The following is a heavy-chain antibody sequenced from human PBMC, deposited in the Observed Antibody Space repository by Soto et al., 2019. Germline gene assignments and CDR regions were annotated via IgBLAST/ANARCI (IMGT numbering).Heavy chain of an antibody. CDR1: GYTFTGYY. V-gene: IGHV1-2*02. D-gene: IGHD6-6*01. J-gene: IGHJ6*02. CDR3: ARAKSIAALTYYYYYGMDV. Sequence: GASVNVSCKASGYTFTGYYMHWVRQAPGQGLEWMGWINPNSGGTNYAQKFQGRVTMTRDTSISTAYMELSRLRSDDTAVYYCARAKSIAALTYYYYYGMDVRGQGTTVTVSS. CDR2: INPNSGGT.